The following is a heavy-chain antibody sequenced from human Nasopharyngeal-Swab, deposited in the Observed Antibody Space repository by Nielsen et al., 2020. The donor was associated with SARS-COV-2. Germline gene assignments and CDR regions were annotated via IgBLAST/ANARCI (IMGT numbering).Heavy chain of an antibody. CDR1: GYTLTELS. V-gene: IGHV1-24*01. CDR3: ARGWNYDFWSGYSDMYNWFDP. D-gene: IGHD3-3*01. CDR2: FDPEDGET. Sequence: ASVKVSCKVSGYTLTELSMHWVRQAPGKGLEWMGGFDPEDGETIYAQKFQGRVTMTRNTSISTAYMELSSLRSEDTAVYYCARGWNYDFWSGYSDMYNWFDPWGQGTLVTVSS. J-gene: IGHJ5*02.